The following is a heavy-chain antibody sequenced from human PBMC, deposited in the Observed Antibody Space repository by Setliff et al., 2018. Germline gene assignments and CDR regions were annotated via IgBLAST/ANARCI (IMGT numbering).Heavy chain of an antibody. J-gene: IGHJ3*02. Sequence: TLSLTCTVSGGSISSYYWSWIRQPAGKGLEWIGRIYTSGSTNYNPSLKSRVTISVDKSKNQFSLKLSSVTAADTAVYYCARQRDSSSWYYAFDIWGQGTMVTV. V-gene: IGHV4-4*07. CDR1: GGSISSYY. D-gene: IGHD6-13*01. CDR2: IYTSGST. CDR3: ARQRDSSSWYYAFDI.